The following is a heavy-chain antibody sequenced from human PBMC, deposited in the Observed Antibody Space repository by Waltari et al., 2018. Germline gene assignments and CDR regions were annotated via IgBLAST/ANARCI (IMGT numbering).Heavy chain of an antibody. CDR3: ARETRHGDWFDP. CDR1: DGSFRGYF. D-gene: IGHD3-16*01. CDR2: IYVGGTT. J-gene: IGHJ5*02. Sequence: QVQLQQWGAGLLKPSETLSLTCAVYDGSFRGYFWSWIRQSPGKGLEWIGRIYVGGTTNYNPALSGRVSMSVDMSKNQIFLKIMSVTDADTGVYYCARETRHGDWFDPWGQGTLVTVSS. V-gene: IGHV4-59*10.